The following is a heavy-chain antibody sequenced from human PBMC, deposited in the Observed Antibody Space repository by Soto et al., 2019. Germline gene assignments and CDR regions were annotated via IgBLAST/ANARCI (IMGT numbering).Heavy chain of an antibody. CDR2: INTGNGNT. CDR1: GYSFTSHF. CDR3: ARDRYYYYDTSGYYSY. D-gene: IGHD3-22*01. J-gene: IGHJ4*02. V-gene: IGHV1-3*04. Sequence: QVQLVQSGAEVKKPGASMKVSCRTSGYSFTSHFIHWERQAPGQRLEWMGWINTGNGNTRYSENLEGRVTITRATSASTVYMELSSLRSEDTAVYYYARDRYYYYDTSGYYSYWGQGTLVTVSS.